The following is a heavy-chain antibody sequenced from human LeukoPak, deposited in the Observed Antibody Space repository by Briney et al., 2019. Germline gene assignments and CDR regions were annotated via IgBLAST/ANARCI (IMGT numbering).Heavy chain of an antibody. Sequence: ASVRVSCKASGYTFTAYYMHWVRQAPGQGVEGMGWINPNSGGTNYAQKFQGRVTMTKDTSISTAYMELSRLRSDDTAVYYCARRAVAGTALDYWGQGTLVTVSS. D-gene: IGHD6-19*01. CDR3: ARRAVAGTALDY. J-gene: IGHJ4*02. V-gene: IGHV1-2*02. CDR2: INPNSGGT. CDR1: GYTFTAYY.